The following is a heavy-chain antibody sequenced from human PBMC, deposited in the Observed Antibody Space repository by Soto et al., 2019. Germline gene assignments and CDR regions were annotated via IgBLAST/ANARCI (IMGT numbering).Heavy chain of an antibody. J-gene: IGHJ4*02. CDR1: GFTFSSYS. D-gene: IGHD6-19*01. Sequence: EVQLVESGGGLVKPGGSLRLSCAASGFTFSSYSMNWVRQAPGKGLEWVSSISSSSSYIYYADSVKGRFTISRDNAKNSLYLQMNSLRAEDTAVYYCAREIPMAGTGYFDYWGQGTLVTGSS. V-gene: IGHV3-21*01. CDR3: AREIPMAGTGYFDY. CDR2: ISSSSSYI.